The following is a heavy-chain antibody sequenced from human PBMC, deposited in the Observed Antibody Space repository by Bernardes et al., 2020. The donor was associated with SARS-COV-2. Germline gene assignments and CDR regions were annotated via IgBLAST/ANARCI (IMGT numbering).Heavy chain of an antibody. D-gene: IGHD3-16*01. V-gene: IGHV3-13*01. Sequence: GGSLRLSCAASGFTFSNYDMHWVRQPTGKGLEWVSGIGTAADTYYSGSVKGRFTISRENAKNSLYLQVNSLRAGDTAVYYWVRGAQEGFDPWGQGTLVTVSS. J-gene: IGHJ5*02. CDR3: VRGAQEGFDP. CDR2: IGTAADT. CDR1: GFTFSNYD.